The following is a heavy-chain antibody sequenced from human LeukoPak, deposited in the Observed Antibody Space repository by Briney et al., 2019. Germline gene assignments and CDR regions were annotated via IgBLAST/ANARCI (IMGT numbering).Heavy chain of an antibody. CDR1: GLIVSSNY. V-gene: IGHV3-15*01. CDR2: IKAKIHGETI. J-gene: IGHJ4*02. Sequence: PGGSLRLSCAASGLIVSSNYMSWVRQAPGKGRGWVARIKAKIHGETIDYAGPVRGGFIISRDDSRNTVYLQMNSLKFEDTAMYYCTRRSTIWGRGNRVTVSS. D-gene: IGHD5-24*01. CDR3: TRRSTI.